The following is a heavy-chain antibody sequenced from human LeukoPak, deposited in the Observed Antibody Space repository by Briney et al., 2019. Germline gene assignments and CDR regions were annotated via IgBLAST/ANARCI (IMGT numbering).Heavy chain of an antibody. CDR3: ARGWDILTGYYGRHFDY. Sequence: GGSLRLSCAASGFTFSSYAMHWVRQAPGKGLEWVAVISYDGSNKYYADSVKGRFTISRDNSKNTLYLQMNSLRAEDTAVYYCARGWDILTGYYGRHFDYWGHGTLVTVSS. V-gene: IGHV3-30*04. J-gene: IGHJ4*01. CDR2: ISYDGSNK. D-gene: IGHD3-9*01. CDR1: GFTFSSYA.